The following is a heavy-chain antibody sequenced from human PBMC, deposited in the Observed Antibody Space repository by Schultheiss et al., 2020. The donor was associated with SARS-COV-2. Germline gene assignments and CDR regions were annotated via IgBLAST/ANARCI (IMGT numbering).Heavy chain of an antibody. Sequence: GESLKISCAASGFTFSSYAMSWVRQAPGKGLEWVSAISGSGGSTYYADSVKGRFTISRDNSKNTLYLQMNSLRAEDTAVYYCAKPQGRLHYFDYWGQGTLVTVAS. J-gene: IGHJ4*02. D-gene: IGHD2-15*01. CDR1: GFTFSSYA. CDR3: AKPQGRLHYFDY. CDR2: ISGSGGST. V-gene: IGHV3-23*01.